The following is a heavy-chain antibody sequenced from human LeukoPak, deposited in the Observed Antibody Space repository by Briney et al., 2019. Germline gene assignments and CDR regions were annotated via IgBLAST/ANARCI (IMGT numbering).Heavy chain of an antibody. CDR3: ARDLVGYGDYEWNWFDP. V-gene: IGHV4-4*07. CDR2: IYTSGST. Sequence: SETLSLTCAVYGGSFSGYYWSWIRQPAGKGLEWIGRIYTSGSTNYNPSLKSRVTMSVDTSKNQFSLKLSSVTAADTAVYYCARDLVGYGDYEWNWFDPWGQGTLVTVSS. D-gene: IGHD4-17*01. J-gene: IGHJ5*02. CDR1: GGSFSGYY.